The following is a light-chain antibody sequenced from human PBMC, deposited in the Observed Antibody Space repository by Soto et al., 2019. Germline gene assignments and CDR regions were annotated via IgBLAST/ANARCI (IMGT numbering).Light chain of an antibody. Sequence: DIQMTQSPSSLSASVGDRVTITCRASQSISSYLNWYQQKPGKAPKLLIYAASSLQSGVPSRFSGSGSGTDVTLTISSLQPEDFATYYCQQSDSTPPFTFGPGTKVDIK. CDR1: QSISSY. J-gene: IGKJ3*01. CDR3: QQSDSTPPFT. CDR2: AAS. V-gene: IGKV1-39*01.